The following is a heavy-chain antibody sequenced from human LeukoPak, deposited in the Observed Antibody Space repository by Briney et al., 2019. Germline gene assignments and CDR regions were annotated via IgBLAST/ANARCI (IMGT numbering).Heavy chain of an antibody. CDR3: ARQFLIAVAPTGY. CDR1: GFTFSDYY. D-gene: IGHD6-19*01. CDR2: ISGSSTYT. V-gene: IGHV3-11*03. J-gene: IGHJ4*02. Sequence: GGSLRLSCASSGFTFSDYYMSWIRQAPGKGLEWVSHISGSSTYTNYADSVKGRFTISRDNANNSLYLQMNSLTAEDTAVYYCARQFLIAVAPTGYWGQGTLVTVSS.